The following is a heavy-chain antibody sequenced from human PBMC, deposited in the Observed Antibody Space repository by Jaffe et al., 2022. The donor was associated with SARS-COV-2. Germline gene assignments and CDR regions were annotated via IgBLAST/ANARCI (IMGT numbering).Heavy chain of an antibody. J-gene: IGHJ5*02. CDR2: INHSGST. D-gene: IGHD3-10*01. CDR1: GGSFSGYY. CDR3: ARGPPPRYGSGSYRKNWFDP. Sequence: QVQLQQWGAGLLKPSETLSLTCAVYGGSFSGYYWSWIRQPPGKGLEWIGEINHSGSTNYNPSLKSRVTISVDTSKNQFSLKLSSVTAADTAVYYCARGPPPRYGSGSYRKNWFDPWGQGTLVTVSS. V-gene: IGHV4-34*01.